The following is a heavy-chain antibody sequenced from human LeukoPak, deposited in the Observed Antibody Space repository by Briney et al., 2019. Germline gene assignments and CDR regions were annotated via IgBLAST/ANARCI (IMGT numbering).Heavy chain of an antibody. Sequence: GGSLRLSCAASGFTFSDYYMSWIRQAPGKGLEWVAFIRYDGSNKYYADSVKGRFTISRDNSKNTLYLQMNSLRAEDTAVYYCANWGIVVVPAAIYGYWGQGTLVTVSS. CDR3: ANWGIVVVPAAIYGY. V-gene: IGHV3-30*02. D-gene: IGHD2-2*01. CDR2: IRYDGSNK. CDR1: GFTFSDYY. J-gene: IGHJ4*02.